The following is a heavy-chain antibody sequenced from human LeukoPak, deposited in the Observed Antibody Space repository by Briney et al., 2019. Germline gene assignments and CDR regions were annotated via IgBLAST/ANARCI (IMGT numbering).Heavy chain of an antibody. Sequence: PGGSLRLSCAASGFTFSNYWMTWVRQAPGKGLEWVANINQDESVKYYVDSVKGRFTISRDNAKNSLYLQLNSLRAEDTAVYYCARYPFPVTTELLYYFDYWGQGTLVTVSS. CDR2: INQDESVK. CDR3: ARYPFPVTTELLYYFDY. CDR1: GFTFSNYW. D-gene: IGHD4-17*01. V-gene: IGHV3-7*01. J-gene: IGHJ4*02.